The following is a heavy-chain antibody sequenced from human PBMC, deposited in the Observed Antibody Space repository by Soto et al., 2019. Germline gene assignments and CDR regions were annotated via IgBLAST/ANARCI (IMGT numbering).Heavy chain of an antibody. CDR3: ARDPQIISDTSGDVGS. J-gene: IGHJ5*02. V-gene: IGHV3-33*01. CDR2: IWDDGSDK. CDR1: GFTFRRHG. Sequence: QVQLVESGGGVVQPGRSLRLSCTASGFTFRRHGMHWVRQAPGKGLEWVAVIWDDGSDKKYADSVRGRFTVSRDNSKNTLFPQMSSLRAEYTAVDYCARDPQIISDTSGDVGSWGPGTLVTVSS. D-gene: IGHD3-22*01.